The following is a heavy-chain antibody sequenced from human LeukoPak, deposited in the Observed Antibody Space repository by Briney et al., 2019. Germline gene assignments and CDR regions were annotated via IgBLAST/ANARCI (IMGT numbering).Heavy chain of an antibody. J-gene: IGHJ4*02. CDR2: ISCDGSNK. Sequence: PGRSLRLPCAASGFTFSSYAMHWVRQAPGKGLEWVAVISCDGSNKYYADSVKGRFTISRDNSKNTLYLQMNSLRAEDTAVYYCAKEAAAGNPHYWGQGTLVTVSS. V-gene: IGHV3-30*04. D-gene: IGHD6-13*01. CDR3: AKEAAAGNPHY. CDR1: GFTFSSYA.